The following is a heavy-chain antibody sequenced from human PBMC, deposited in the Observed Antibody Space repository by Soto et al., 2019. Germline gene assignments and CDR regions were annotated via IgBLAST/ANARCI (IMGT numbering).Heavy chain of an antibody. V-gene: IGHV4-59*01. CDR2: IFHSGIT. Sequence: QVQLQESGPGLVKPSETLSLSCFISGGSFSNDYWTWIRKSPGKGLEWIGYIFHSGITDYNPSVKSRVNISIDKSRNLFSLNLTSVTAADTAVYYCARDRYCCDSRGYYRPLASWGQGTLVTVSS. J-gene: IGHJ5*01. D-gene: IGHD3-22*01. CDR3: ARDRYCCDSRGYYRPLAS. CDR1: GGSFSNDY.